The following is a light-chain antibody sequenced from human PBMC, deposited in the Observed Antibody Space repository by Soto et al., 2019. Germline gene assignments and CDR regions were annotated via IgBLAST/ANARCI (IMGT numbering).Light chain of an antibody. CDR2: GNI. CDR3: HSYHSTVSASYV. V-gene: IGLV1-40*01. CDR1: SSNIGAGYD. J-gene: IGLJ1*01. Sequence: QSVLAQPPSVSGAPGQSVTISCTGSSSNIGAGYDVHWYQQRPGTAPKLLIFGNINRPSGVPDRFSGSKSGTSASLAITGIQAADEGDYYCHSYHSTVSASYVFGNGNKLTV.